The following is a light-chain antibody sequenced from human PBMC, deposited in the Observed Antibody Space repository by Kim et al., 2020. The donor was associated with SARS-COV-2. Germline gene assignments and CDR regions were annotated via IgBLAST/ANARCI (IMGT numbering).Light chain of an antibody. CDR3: QQYNNWPLT. CDR1: QSVSSN. Sequence: SVSPGERDTLSCRASQSVSSNLAWYQQKPGQAPRLLIYGASTRATGITARFSGSGSGTEFTLTISSLQSEDFAVYYCQQYNNWPLTFGGGTKLEI. J-gene: IGKJ4*01. V-gene: IGKV3-15*01. CDR2: GAS.